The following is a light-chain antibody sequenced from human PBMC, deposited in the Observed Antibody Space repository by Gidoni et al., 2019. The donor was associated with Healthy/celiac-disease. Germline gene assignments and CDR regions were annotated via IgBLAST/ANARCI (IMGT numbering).Light chain of an antibody. V-gene: IGLV1-44*01. CDR3: AAWDDSLNGQV. CDR2: SNN. Sequence: QSVLTQPPSASGPPGPRVTISCSGSSSNIGSNTVNWYQQLPGTAPKLLIYSNNQRPSGVPDRFSGSKSGTSASLAISGLQSEDEADYYCAAWDDSLNGQVFGTGTKVTVL. CDR1: SSNIGSNT. J-gene: IGLJ1*01.